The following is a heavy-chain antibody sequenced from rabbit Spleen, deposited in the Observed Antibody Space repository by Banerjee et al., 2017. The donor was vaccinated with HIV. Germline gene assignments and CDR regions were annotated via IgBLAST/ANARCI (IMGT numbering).Heavy chain of an antibody. D-gene: IGHD8-1*01. CDR1: GVSFSASSY. CDR3: ARDTGSSFSTYGMDL. CDR2: IESGSSGFT. Sequence: QSLEESGGDLVKPGASLTLTCTASGVSFSASSYMCWVRQAPGKGLEWIACIESGSSGFTYFATWAKGRFTCSKTSSTTVTLQMTSLTVADTATYFCARDTGSSFSTYGMDLWGPGTLVTVS. J-gene: IGHJ6*01. V-gene: IGHV1S40*01.